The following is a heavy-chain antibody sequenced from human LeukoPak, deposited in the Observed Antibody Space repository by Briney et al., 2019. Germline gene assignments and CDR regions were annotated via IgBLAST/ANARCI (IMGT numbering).Heavy chain of an antibody. J-gene: IGHJ3*02. CDR3: ASQTPTVDAFDI. Sequence: PSETLSLTCTVSGVPISSGSYYWSWIRQPAGKGLEWIGRIYSSGSTNYNPSLKSRVTISVDTSKNQFSLRLSSVTAADTAVYYCASQTPTVDAFDIWGQGTMVTVSS. D-gene: IGHD4-11*01. CDR1: GVPISSGSYY. V-gene: IGHV4-61*02. CDR2: IYSSGST.